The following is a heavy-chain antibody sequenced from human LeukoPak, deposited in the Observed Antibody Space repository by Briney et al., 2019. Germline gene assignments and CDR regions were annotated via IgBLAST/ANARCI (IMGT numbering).Heavy chain of an antibody. CDR1: GFTFSNCA. Sequence: GGSLRLSCAASGFTFSNCAMHWVRQAPGKGLEWVSSISSSGTYLYYADSVKGRFTISRDNAKDSLYLQMNSLRVEDTAVYFCARGLFGVINPTDYWGQGTLVTVSS. V-gene: IGHV3-21*01. CDR2: ISSSGTYL. CDR3: ARGLFGVINPTDY. D-gene: IGHD3-3*01. J-gene: IGHJ4*02.